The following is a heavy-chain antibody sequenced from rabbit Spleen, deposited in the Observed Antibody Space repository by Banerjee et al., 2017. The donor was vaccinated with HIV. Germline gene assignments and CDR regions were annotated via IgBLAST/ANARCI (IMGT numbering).Heavy chain of an antibody. CDR1: GFSFSSNNY. D-gene: IGHD8-1*01. V-gene: IGHV1S45*01. CDR2: IYAGGSAKT. J-gene: IGHJ6*01. CDR3: ARDTGSSFSSYGMDL. Sequence: QEQLVESGGGLFKPEGSLTLTCKASGFSFSSNNYMCWVRQAPGKGLEWIACIYAGGSAKTYYASWVNGRFTGSKTSSTTVTLQMTSLTDADTATYFCARDTGSSFSSYGMDLWGPGTLVTVS.